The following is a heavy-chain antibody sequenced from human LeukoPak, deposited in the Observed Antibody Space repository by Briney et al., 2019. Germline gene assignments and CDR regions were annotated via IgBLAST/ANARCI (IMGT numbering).Heavy chain of an antibody. D-gene: IGHD3-3*01. V-gene: IGHV3-7*03. J-gene: IGHJ4*02. Sequence: PGGSLRLSCAASEFTFSSYWMSWVRQAPGKGLEWVANINQDGSGKEHVDSVRGRFTISRDNSKNTLYLQMNSLRAEDTAVYYCAKDFPLENPHDYWGQGTLVTVSS. CDR1: EFTFSSYW. CDR2: INQDGSGK. CDR3: AKDFPLENPHDY.